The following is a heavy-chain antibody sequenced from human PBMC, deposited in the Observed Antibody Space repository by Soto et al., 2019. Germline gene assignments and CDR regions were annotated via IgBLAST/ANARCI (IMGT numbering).Heavy chain of an antibody. V-gene: IGHV1-18*01. CDR2: ISAYNGNT. CDR1: GYTFTSYG. CDR3: AAEGSGYDNDY. J-gene: IGHJ4*02. D-gene: IGHD5-12*01. Sequence: ASVKVSCKASGYTFTSYGISWVRQAPGQGLEWMGWISAYNGNTNYAQKFQERITITRDMSTSTAYMELSSLRSEDTAVYYCAAEGSGYDNDYWGQGTLVTVSS.